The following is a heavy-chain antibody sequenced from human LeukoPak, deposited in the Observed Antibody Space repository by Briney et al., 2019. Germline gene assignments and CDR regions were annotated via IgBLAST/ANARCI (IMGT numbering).Heavy chain of an antibody. CDR2: IHYSGST. J-gene: IGHJ6*02. CDR1: GGSISSYY. CDR3: ARDRHVLLWFGEAPRNDYYGMDV. Sequence: SETLSLTCTVSGGSISSYYWSWIRQPPGKGLGWDGYIHYSGSTNYNPSLKSRVTISVDTSKNQFSLNLSSVTAADTAVYYCARDRHVLLWFGEAPRNDYYGMDVWGQGTTVTVSS. V-gene: IGHV4-59*12. D-gene: IGHD3-10*01.